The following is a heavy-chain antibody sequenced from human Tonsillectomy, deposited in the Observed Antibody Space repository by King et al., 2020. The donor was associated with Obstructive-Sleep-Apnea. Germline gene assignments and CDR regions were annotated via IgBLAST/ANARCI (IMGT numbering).Heavy chain of an antibody. CDR3: ATLVTAGY. V-gene: IGHV4-34*01. Sequence: VQLQQWCAGLLKPSEILSRTCAVYGGSCSGYNWSWIRQPPGKWLEWSGEIKHSGSTNNNPSLKSRVTMSVDTSKNQFSLNLSSVTAADAAVYYCATLVTAGYWGQGTLVSVSS. CDR1: GGSCSGYN. D-gene: IGHD4-23*01. J-gene: IGHJ4*02. CDR2: IKHSGST.